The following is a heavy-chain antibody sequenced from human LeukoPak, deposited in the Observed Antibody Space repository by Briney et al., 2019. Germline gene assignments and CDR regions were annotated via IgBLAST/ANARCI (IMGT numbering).Heavy chain of an antibody. CDR3: ARGAVAGTLFSD. Sequence: SETLSLTCTVSGGSISSYYWSWIRQPPGKGLEWIGYIYYSGSTNYNPSLKSRVTLSVDTSKNQFSLKLSSVTAADTAVYYCARGAVAGTLFSDWGQGTLVTVSS. CDR2: IYYSGST. D-gene: IGHD6-19*01. J-gene: IGHJ4*02. CDR1: GGSISSYY. V-gene: IGHV4-59*08.